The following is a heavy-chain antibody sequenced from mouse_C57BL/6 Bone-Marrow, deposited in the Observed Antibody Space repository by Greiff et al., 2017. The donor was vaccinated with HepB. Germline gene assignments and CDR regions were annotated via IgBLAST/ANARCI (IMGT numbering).Heavy chain of an antibody. V-gene: IGHV1-15*01. Sequence: QVQLKQSGAELVRPGASVTLSCKASGYTFTDYEMYWVKQTPVHGLEWIGAIDPETGGTAYNQKFKGKAILTADKSSSTAYMELRSLTSEDSAVYYCTRGVYLAWFGCWGQGTLVSVSP. CDR1: GYTFTDYE. J-gene: IGHJ3*01. CDR3: TRGVYLAWFGC. D-gene: IGHD5-1*01. CDR2: IDPETGGT.